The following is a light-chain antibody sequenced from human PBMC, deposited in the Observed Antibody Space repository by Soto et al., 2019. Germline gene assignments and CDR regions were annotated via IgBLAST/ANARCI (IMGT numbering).Light chain of an antibody. CDR2: DAS. V-gene: IGKV3-20*01. CDR3: QHYDSLPIT. Sequence: EVVMTQYQATLSVSPGERATLSCRASQSVSISLAWYQQKPGQAPRLLIYDASSRATGIPDRFSGSGSGTDFTLTISRLEPEDFAVFYCQHYDSLPITFGQGTRLEIK. J-gene: IGKJ5*01. CDR1: QSVSIS.